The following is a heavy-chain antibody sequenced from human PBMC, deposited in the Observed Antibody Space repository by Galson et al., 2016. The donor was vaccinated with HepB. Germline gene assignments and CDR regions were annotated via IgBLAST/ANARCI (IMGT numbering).Heavy chain of an antibody. J-gene: IGHJ4*02. CDR1: GYSFTTYW. D-gene: IGHD6-13*01. Sequence: QSGAEVKKPGESLRISCKGSGYSFTTYWICWVRQMPGKGLEWMGRIDPSDSYANYSPSFQGHVTISADKSIGTAYLQWSSLKASDTAMDYCATSYSSRWPYFDYWGEGTLVTVSS. V-gene: IGHV5-10-1*01. CDR2: IDPSDSYA. CDR3: ATSYSSRWPYFDY.